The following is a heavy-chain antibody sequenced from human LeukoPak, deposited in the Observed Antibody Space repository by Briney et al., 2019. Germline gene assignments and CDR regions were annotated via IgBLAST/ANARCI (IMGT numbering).Heavy chain of an antibody. Sequence: PSETLSLTCTVSGGSISSSSYYWGWIRQPPGKGLEWIGSIYYSGSTYYNPSLKSRVTISVDTSKNQFSLKLSSMTAADTAVYYCARDRRISNYEYYFDYWGQGTLVTVSS. D-gene: IGHD4-11*01. CDR2: IYYSGST. V-gene: IGHV4-39*07. CDR1: GGSISSSSYY. CDR3: ARDRRISNYEYYFDY. J-gene: IGHJ4*02.